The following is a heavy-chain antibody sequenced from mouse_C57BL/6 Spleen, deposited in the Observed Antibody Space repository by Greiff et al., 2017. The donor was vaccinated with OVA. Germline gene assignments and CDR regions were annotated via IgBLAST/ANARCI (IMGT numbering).Heavy chain of an antibody. CDR3: ARHGTTVVEAMDY. D-gene: IGHD1-1*01. CDR2: IWSDGRT. V-gene: IGHV2-6-1*01. J-gene: IGHJ4*01. Sequence: QVQLKESGPGLVAPSQSLSITCTVSGFSLTSYGVHWVRQPPGTGLEWLVVIWSDGRTTYNSALKSRLSISKDNSKSQVFLKMNSLQTDDTAMYYCARHGTTVVEAMDYWGQGTSVTVSS. CDR1: GFSLTSYG.